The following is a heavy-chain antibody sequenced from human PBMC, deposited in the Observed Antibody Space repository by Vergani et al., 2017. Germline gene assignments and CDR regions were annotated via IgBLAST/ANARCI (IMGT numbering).Heavy chain of an antibody. J-gene: IGHJ5*02. Sequence: QVQLQESGPGLVKSSETLSLTCSVSFDSIRNLYCNWIRQPPWKGLEWIGSIHYSGNTNYNPSLKTRVTISVDTSKNQFSLTLTSVTAADTAVYYCASDTHSGQRADRWGQGILVTVTS. CDR3: ASDTHSGQRADR. CDR1: FDSIRNLY. CDR2: IHYSGNT. D-gene: IGHD6-19*01. V-gene: IGHV4-59*11.